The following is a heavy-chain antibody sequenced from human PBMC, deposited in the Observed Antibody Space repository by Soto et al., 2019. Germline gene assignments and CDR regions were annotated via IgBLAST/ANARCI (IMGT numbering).Heavy chain of an antibody. CDR2: TYYRSKWYN. CDR3: ARLTSGWYDF. Sequence: QTLSLTCAISGDNVSTNIVTWNWIRQSPSRGLEWLGRTYYRSKWYNDYAISLKGRVTINPDTSKNQFSLHLNSVTPEDTAVCYCARLTSGWYDFWGQGTLVTVSS. V-gene: IGHV6-1*01. D-gene: IGHD6-19*01. CDR1: GDNVSTNIVT. J-gene: IGHJ4*02.